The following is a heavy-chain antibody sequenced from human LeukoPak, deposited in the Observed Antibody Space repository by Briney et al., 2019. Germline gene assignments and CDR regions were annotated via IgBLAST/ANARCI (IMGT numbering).Heavy chain of an antibody. CDR1: GGSIGSSSYY. CDR2: IYYSGST. CDR3: ARVGATDYFDY. Sequence: SETLSLTCTVSGGSIGSSSYYWGWIRQPPGKGLEWIGSIYYSGSTYYNPSLKSRVTISVDRSKNQFSLKLSSVTAADTAVYYCARVGATDYFDYWGQGTLVTVSS. D-gene: IGHD1-26*01. J-gene: IGHJ4*02. V-gene: IGHV4-39*07.